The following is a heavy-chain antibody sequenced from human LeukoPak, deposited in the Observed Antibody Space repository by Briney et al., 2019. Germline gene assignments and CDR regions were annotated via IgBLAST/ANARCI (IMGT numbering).Heavy chain of an antibody. CDR1: EYTFTGYY. CDR2: INPNSGGT. CDR3: ARDTHDILTGVDY. J-gene: IGHJ4*02. Sequence: GASVRVSCKASEYTFTGYYMHWVRQAPGQGLEWMGWINPNSGGTNYAQKFQGRVTMTRDTSISTAYMELSRLRSDDTAVYYCARDTHDILTGVDYWGQGTLVTVSS. D-gene: IGHD3-9*01. V-gene: IGHV1-2*02.